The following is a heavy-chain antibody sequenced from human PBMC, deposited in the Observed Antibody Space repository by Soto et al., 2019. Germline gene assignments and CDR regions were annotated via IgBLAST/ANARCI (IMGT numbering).Heavy chain of an antibody. V-gene: IGHV4-59*01. Sequence: SETLSVTWTVSGGSISSYYWSWIRQPPGKGLEWIGYIYYSGSTNYNPSLKSRVTISVDTSKNQFSLKLSSVTAADTAVYYCARYRNYYDSSGYLEYWGQGALVTVSS. CDR1: GGSISSYY. D-gene: IGHD3-22*01. CDR2: IYYSGST. J-gene: IGHJ4*02. CDR3: ARYRNYYDSSGYLEY.